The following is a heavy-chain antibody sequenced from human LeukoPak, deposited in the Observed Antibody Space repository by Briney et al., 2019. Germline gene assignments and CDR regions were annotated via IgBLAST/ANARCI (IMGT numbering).Heavy chain of an antibody. CDR3: ARAATGYYYDGSGYYSGAFDI. CDR1: GDSISSSSYY. CDR2: IYYSGST. V-gene: IGHV4-39*07. J-gene: IGHJ3*02. D-gene: IGHD3-22*01. Sequence: SETLSLTCTVSGDSISSSSYYWGWIRQPPGKGLEWIGSIYYSGSTYYNPSLKSRVTISVDTSKNQFSLKLSSVTAADTAVYYCARAATGYYYDGSGYYSGAFDIWGQGTMVTVSS.